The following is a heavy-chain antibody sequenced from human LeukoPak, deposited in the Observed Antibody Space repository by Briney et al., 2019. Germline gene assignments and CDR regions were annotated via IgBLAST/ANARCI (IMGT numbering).Heavy chain of an antibody. D-gene: IGHD6-19*01. V-gene: IGHV3-48*03. CDR3: AREIVSSVAGNFDY. CDR1: GFTFSSYE. Sequence: GGSLRLSCAASGFTFSSYEMNWVRQAPGKGLEWVSYISSSARTRTYADSVKGRFTISRDNGKNSLYLEMNSLRAEDTAVYYCAREIVSSVAGNFDYWGQGTLVTVSS. CDR2: ISSSARTR. J-gene: IGHJ4*02.